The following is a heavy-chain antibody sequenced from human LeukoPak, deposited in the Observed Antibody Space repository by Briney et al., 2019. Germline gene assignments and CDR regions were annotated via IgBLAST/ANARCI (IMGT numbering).Heavy chain of an antibody. CDR2: IYYSGST. CDR1: GGSISSSSYY. D-gene: IGHD6-13*01. Sequence: SETLSLTCTVSGGSISSSSYYWGWIRQPPGKGLEWIGSIYYSGSTYYNPSLKSRVTISVDTSKNQFPLKLSSVTAADTAVYYCARRVYSSSWFDYWGQGTLVTVSS. J-gene: IGHJ4*02. V-gene: IGHV4-39*01. CDR3: ARRVYSSSWFDY.